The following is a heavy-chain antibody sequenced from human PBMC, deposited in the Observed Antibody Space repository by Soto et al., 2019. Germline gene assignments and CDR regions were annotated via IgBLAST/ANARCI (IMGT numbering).Heavy chain of an antibody. CDR3: ARDMLDIVVVPAAIRHY. CDR1: GFTFSSYS. V-gene: IGHV3-48*01. J-gene: IGHJ4*02. D-gene: IGHD2-2*01. Sequence: PGGSLRLSCAASGFTFSSYSMNWVRQAPGKGLEWVSYISSSSSTIYYADSVKGRFTISRDNAKNSLYLQMNSLRAEDTAVYYCARDMLDIVVVPAAIRHYWGQGTLVTVSS. CDR2: ISSSSSTI.